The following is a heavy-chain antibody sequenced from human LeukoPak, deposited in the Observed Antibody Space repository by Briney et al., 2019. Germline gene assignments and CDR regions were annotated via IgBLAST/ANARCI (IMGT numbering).Heavy chain of an antibody. CDR1: GFTFSNFW. J-gene: IGHJ4*02. Sequence: PGGSLRLSCAESGFTFSNFWMSWVRQAPGRGLEWVANIHPEGNEKYHVGSVEGRFVISRDNTKNLLFLQMSGLRVEDTALYYCARGDAFSGDHWGQGTLVTVSS. CDR3: ARGDAFSGDH. CDR2: IHPEGNEK. V-gene: IGHV3-7*04.